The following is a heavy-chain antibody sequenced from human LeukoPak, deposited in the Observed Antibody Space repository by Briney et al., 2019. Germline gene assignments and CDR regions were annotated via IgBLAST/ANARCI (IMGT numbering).Heavy chain of an antibody. J-gene: IGHJ3*02. CDR2: IYSGGST. V-gene: IGHV3-53*01. CDR1: GFTVSSNY. CDR3: ARALRFDAFDI. Sequence: GGSLRLSCAASGFTVSSNYMSWVRQAPGKGLEWVSVIYSGGSTYYADSVKGQFTISRDNSKNTLYLQMNSLRAEDTAVYYCARALRFDAFDIWGQGTMVTVSS. D-gene: IGHD3-16*01.